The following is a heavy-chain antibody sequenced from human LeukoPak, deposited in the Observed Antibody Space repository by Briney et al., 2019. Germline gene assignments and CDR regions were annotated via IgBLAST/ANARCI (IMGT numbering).Heavy chain of an antibody. Sequence: GTSVKVSCKASGYTFTGYYMHWVRQAPGQGLGWMGWINPNSGGTNYAQKFQGRVTMTRDTSISTAYMELSRLRSDDTAVYYCARGGYSYGYWGSYWGQGTLVTVSS. CDR3: ARGGYSYGYWGSY. D-gene: IGHD5-18*01. V-gene: IGHV1-2*02. CDR2: INPNSGGT. J-gene: IGHJ4*02. CDR1: GYTFTGYY.